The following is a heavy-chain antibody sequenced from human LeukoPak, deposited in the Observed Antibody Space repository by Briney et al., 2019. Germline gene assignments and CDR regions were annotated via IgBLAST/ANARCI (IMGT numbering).Heavy chain of an antibody. CDR2: MDPNSGNT. Sequence: GASVKVSCKASGYTFTSYDINWVRQATGQGLEWMGWMDPNSGNTGYAQKFQGRVTITRNTSISTAYMELRNLRSDDTAVYYCARRDYDTSGYYYYWGQGTLVTVSS. D-gene: IGHD3-22*01. V-gene: IGHV1-8*03. CDR3: ARRDYDTSGYYYY. J-gene: IGHJ4*02. CDR1: GYTFTSYD.